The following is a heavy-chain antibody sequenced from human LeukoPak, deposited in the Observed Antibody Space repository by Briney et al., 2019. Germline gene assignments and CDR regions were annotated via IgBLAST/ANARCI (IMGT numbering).Heavy chain of an antibody. D-gene: IGHD3-22*01. CDR1: GFTVSSNY. Sequence: RGSLRLSCAASGFTVSSNYMSWVRQAPGKGLEWVSVIYTGVSTYDEDSVKGRFTISRDNSKNTLYLQMNSLRAEDTAVYYCAREVRGNYYDSSGYYDYWGQGTLVTVSS. J-gene: IGHJ4*02. CDR3: AREVRGNYYDSSGYYDY. CDR2: IYTGVST. V-gene: IGHV3-53*01.